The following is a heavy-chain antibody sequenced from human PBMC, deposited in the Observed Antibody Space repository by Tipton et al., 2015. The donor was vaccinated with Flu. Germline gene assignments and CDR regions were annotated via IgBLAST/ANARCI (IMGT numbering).Heavy chain of an antibody. CDR3: AKEGSGNYYNPAGGLDH. CDR1: GFTFSSYW. D-gene: IGHD3-10*01. J-gene: IGHJ5*02. CDR2: INGDGSST. V-gene: IGHV3-74*01. Sequence: SLRLSCAASGFTFSSYWMHWVRQAPGKGLVWVSRINGDGSSTNYADSVKGRFTISSDNAKNTVYLQMNSLAPEDTAVYYCAKEGSGNYYNPAGGLDHWGQGTLVTVSS.